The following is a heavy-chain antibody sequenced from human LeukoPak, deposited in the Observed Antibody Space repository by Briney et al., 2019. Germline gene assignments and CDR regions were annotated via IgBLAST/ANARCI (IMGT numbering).Heavy chain of an antibody. J-gene: IGHJ4*02. D-gene: IGHD3-22*01. CDR1: GGSISSSSYY. CDR3: AKIYQDSCAYHCAPDY. CDR2: IYYSGST. V-gene: IGHV4-39*07. Sequence: SETLSLTCTVSGGSISSSSYYWGWTRQPPGKGLEWIGSIYYSGSTYYNPSLKSRVTISVDTSKNQFSLKLSSVTAADTAVYYCAKIYQDSCAYHCAPDYWGQGTLVTVSS.